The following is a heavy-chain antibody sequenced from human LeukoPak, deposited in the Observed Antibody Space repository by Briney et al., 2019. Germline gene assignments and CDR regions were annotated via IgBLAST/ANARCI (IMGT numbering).Heavy chain of an antibody. CDR1: GGSISSTSYY. J-gene: IGHJ4*02. Sequence: SETLSLTCTVSGGSISSTSYYWGWIRQPPGKGAEWIGSIYYSGSTYYNPSLKSRVTISVDTSKNQFSLKLSSVTAADTAVYYCARRLRWPSHFDYWGQGTLVTVSS. V-gene: IGHV4-39*01. CDR2: IYYSGST. D-gene: IGHD4-23*01. CDR3: ARRLRWPSHFDY.